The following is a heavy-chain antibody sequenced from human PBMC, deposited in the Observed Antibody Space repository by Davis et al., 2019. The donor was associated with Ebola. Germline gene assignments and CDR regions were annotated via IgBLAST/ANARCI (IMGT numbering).Heavy chain of an antibody. D-gene: IGHD6-13*01. CDR1: GFTFGDYA. CDR3: TRDLKQPPPSYYYGMDV. Sequence: SLKIPCTASGFTFGDYAMSWVRQAPGKGLEWVGFIRSKGYGGKTAYAASVKGRFTISRDDSKSIAYLQMNSLKTEDTAVYYCTRDLKQPPPSYYYGMDVWGQGTTVSVSS. CDR2: IRSKGYGGKT. V-gene: IGHV3-49*04. J-gene: IGHJ6*02.